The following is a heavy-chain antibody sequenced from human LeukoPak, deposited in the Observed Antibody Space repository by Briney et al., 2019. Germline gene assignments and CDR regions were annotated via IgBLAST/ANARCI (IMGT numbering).Heavy chain of an antibody. V-gene: IGHV1-46*01. CDR2: INPSGGST. J-gene: IGHJ6*02. D-gene: IGHD2-15*01. CDR1: GYTFTSYY. CDR3: ASLDAALGGYGMDV. Sequence: ASVEASCKASGYTFTSYYMHWVRQAPGPGLEWMGIINPSGGSTSYAQKFQGRVTMTRDTSTSTVYMELSSLRSEDTAVYYCASLDAALGGYGMDVWGQGTTVTVSS.